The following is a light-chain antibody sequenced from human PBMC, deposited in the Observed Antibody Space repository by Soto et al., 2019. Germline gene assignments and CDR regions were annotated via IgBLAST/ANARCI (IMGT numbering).Light chain of an antibody. Sequence: QSALTQPPSVSGSPGQAVTISCTGTSSDVGSYNRVSWYQQPPGTAPKLMIYEISNRPSGVPDRFSGSKSGNTASLTISGRQDEDEADYYCSSYSSSSTDVFGTGTKLTVL. V-gene: IGLV2-18*02. J-gene: IGLJ1*01. CDR3: SSYSSSSTDV. CDR1: SSDVGSYNR. CDR2: EIS.